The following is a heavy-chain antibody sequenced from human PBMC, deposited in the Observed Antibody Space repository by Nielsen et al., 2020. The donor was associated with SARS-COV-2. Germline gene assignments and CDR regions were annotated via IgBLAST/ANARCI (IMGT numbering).Heavy chain of an antibody. V-gene: IGHV4-30-2*02. CDR3: AGGIVATSYGMDV. Sequence: WIRQPPGKGLEWIGYIYHSGSTYYNPSLKSRVTISVDTSKNQFSLKLSSVTAADTVVYYCAGGIVATSYGMDVWGQGTTVTVSS. CDR2: IYHSGST. J-gene: IGHJ6*02. D-gene: IGHD5-12*01.